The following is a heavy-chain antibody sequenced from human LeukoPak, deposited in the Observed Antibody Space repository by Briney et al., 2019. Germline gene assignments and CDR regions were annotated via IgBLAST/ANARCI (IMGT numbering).Heavy chain of an antibody. CDR1: GSTFRSYA. D-gene: IGHD4-17*01. Sequence: GGSLRLSCVASGSTFRSYAMTWVRQAPGKGPEWVSAISGGGDSMYYIDSVKGRFTISRDNSKNTLYLQMNSLRAEGTAVYYCVKDRFGDFSFDSWGQGTLVTVSS. CDR3: VKDRFGDFSFDS. CDR2: ISGGGDSM. V-gene: IGHV3-23*01. J-gene: IGHJ4*02.